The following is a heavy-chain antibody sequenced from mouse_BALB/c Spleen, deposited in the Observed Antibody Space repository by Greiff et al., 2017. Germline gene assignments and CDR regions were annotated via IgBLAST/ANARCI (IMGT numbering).Heavy chain of an antibody. CDR1: GFTFSSYG. CDR2: INSNGGST. J-gene: IGHJ2*01. V-gene: IGHV5-6-3*01. D-gene: IGHD1-1*01. CDR3: ARAGGILRYYFDY. Sequence: EVKLVESGGGLVQPGGSLKLSCAASGFTFSSYGMSWVRQTPDKRLELVATINSNGGSTYYPDSVKGRSTISRDNAKNTLYLQMSSLKSEDTAMYYCARAGGILRYYFDYWGQGTTLTVSS.